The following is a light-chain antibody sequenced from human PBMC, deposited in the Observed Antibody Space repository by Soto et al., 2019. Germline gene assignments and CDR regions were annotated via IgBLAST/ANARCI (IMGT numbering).Light chain of an antibody. CDR1: SSDVGGYNY. CDR3: CSYAGSYNVV. Sequence: QSALTQPRSVSESPGQSVTISCTGTSSDVGGYNYVSWYQQHPGKAPKLMIYDVSKRPSGVPDRFSGSKSGNTASLTISGPQAEDEADYYCCSYAGSYNVVFGGGTKLTV. J-gene: IGLJ2*01. V-gene: IGLV2-11*01. CDR2: DVS.